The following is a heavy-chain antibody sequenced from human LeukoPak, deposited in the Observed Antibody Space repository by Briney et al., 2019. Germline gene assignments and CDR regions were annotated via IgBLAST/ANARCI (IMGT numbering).Heavy chain of an antibody. CDR3: ARAGGGVSYYYYMDV. CDR2: ISSSSGSI. Sequence: PGGSLRLSCVASGFTFSIYSMNWDRQAPGKGLEWVSSISSSSGSIYYADSVKGRFTISRDNAKNSLYLQMNSLRAEDTAVYYCARAGGGVSYYYYMDVWGKGTTVTVSS. D-gene: IGHD1-14*01. V-gene: IGHV3-21*01. CDR1: GFTFSIYS. J-gene: IGHJ6*03.